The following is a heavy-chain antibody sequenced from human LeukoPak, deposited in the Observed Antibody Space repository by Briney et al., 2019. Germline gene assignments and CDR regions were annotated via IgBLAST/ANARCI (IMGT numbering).Heavy chain of an antibody. CDR2: IYYSGST. CDR1: GGSISSYY. J-gene: IGHJ4*02. V-gene: IGHV4-59*12. CDR3: AREYYDILTGTITIDY. D-gene: IGHD3-9*01. Sequence: SETLSLTCTVSGGSISSYYWSWIRQPPGKGLEWIGYIYYSGSTNYNPSLKSRVTISVDTSKNQFSLKLSSVTAADTAVYYCAREYYDILTGTITIDYWGQGTLVTVSS.